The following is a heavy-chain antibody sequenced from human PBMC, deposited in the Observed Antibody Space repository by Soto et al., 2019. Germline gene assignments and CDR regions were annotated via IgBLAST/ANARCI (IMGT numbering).Heavy chain of an antibody. V-gene: IGHV4-31*02. J-gene: IGHJ4*02. CDR3: ALALGPTTGLDY. CDR2: IFNSGTT. D-gene: IGHD1-26*01. CDR1: GASTVSHYH. Sequence: QVQLQESGPGLVKPSQTLSLTCSVSGASTVSHYHWTWIRQPPGKGLEWMGYIFNSGTTFYNPSLTSRLSISIDTSGNHFSVELRSVTAADTAVYYCALALGPTTGLDYWGQGTLVTVSS.